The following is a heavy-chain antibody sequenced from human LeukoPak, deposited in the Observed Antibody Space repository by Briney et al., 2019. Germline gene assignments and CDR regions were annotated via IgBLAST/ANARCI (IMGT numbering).Heavy chain of an antibody. CDR1: GFTFSSYS. CDR3: ARDEGKIVVVITAFDI. Sequence: GGSLRLSCAASGFTFSSYSMNWVRQAPGKGLEWASYISSSSTIYYADSVKGRFTISRDNAKNSLYLQMNSLRAEDTAVYYCARDEGKIVVVITAFDIWGQGTMVTVSS. CDR2: ISSSSTI. J-gene: IGHJ3*02. D-gene: IGHD3-22*01. V-gene: IGHV3-48*01.